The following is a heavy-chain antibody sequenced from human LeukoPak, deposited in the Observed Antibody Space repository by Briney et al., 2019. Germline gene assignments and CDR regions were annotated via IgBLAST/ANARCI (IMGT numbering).Heavy chain of an antibody. V-gene: IGHV4-59*11. J-gene: IGHJ5*02. D-gene: IGHD2-15*01. CDR2: IDYHGNT. Sequence: SETLSLTCIVSGGSIGTLYWNWIRQVPGKGLEWIGFIDYHGNTKYNPSLESRVTMSVDTSVDQVSLRLTSATAADTAIYFCATASGRSFWLDPWGQGRLVTVSS. CDR1: GGSIGTLY. CDR3: ATASGRSFWLDP.